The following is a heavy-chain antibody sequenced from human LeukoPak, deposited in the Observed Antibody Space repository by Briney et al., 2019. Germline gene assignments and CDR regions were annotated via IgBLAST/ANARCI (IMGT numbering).Heavy chain of an antibody. CDR2: IYYSGST. V-gene: IGHV4-30-4*01. J-gene: IGHJ6*02. Sequence: SQTLSLTCTVSGGSISSGDYYWSWIRQPPGKGLEWIGYIYYSGSTYYNPSLKSRVTISVDTSRNQFSLKLSSVTAADTAVYFCARPYGSGTKGLGMDVWGQGTTVTVSS. CDR3: ARPYGSGTKGLGMDV. D-gene: IGHD3-10*01. CDR1: GGSISSGDYY.